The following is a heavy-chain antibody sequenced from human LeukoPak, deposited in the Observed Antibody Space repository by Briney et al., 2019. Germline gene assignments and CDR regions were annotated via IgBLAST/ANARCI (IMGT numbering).Heavy chain of an antibody. CDR2: IYTSGST. Sequence: SETLSLTCTVSGGSISCYYWSWIRQPAGKGLEWIGRIYTSGSTNYNPSLKSRVTMSVGTSKNQFSLKLSSVTAADTAVYYCASSLPCSSTSCYPDYWGQGTLVTVSS. CDR1: GGSISCYY. D-gene: IGHD2-2*01. J-gene: IGHJ4*02. V-gene: IGHV4-4*07. CDR3: ASSLPCSSTSCYPDY.